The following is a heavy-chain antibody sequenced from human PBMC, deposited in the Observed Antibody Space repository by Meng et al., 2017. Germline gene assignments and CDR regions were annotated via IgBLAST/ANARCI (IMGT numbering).Heavy chain of an antibody. V-gene: IGHV3-23*01. CDR1: GFTFSSFA. D-gene: IGHD3-10*01. J-gene: IGHJ3*02. Sequence: GESLKISCAASGFTFSSFAMSWVCQAPGKGLEWVSGISGNGGGTFYADSVKGRFSLSRDNSKNTLYLQMSSLRAEDTAVYYCAKDSYSGSGSYTWGTFDIWGQGSMVTVSS. CDR3: AKDSYSGSGSYTWGTFDI. CDR2: ISGNGGGT.